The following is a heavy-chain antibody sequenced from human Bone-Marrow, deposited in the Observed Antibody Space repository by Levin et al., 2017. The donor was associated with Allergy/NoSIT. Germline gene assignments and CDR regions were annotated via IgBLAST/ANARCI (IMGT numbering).Heavy chain of an antibody. D-gene: IGHD3-22*01. CDR1: GFTFSSYA. CDR3: AKDTHYDSSGYEFMWHD. CDR2: ISGSGGST. V-gene: IGHV3-23*01. J-gene: IGHJ4*02. Sequence: GGSLRPSCAASGFTFSSYAMSWVRQAPGKGLEWVSAISGSGGSTYYADSVKGRFTISRDNSKNTLYLQMNSLRAEDTAVYYCAKDTHYDSSGYEFMWHDWGQGTLVTVSS.